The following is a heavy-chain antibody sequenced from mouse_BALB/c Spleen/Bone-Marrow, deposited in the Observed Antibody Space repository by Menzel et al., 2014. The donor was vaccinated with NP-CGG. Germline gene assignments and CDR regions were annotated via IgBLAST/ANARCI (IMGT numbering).Heavy chain of an antibody. V-gene: IGHV1-18*01. D-gene: IGHD2-10*02. Sequence: VQLEEAGPELVKPGASVKISCKSSGYTFTEYTMHWMKQSHGRSLEWVGGINPYNDVTTYNQKFKGKATLTVDKSSSTAYMELRSLTSEDSAVYYCTRKKYGNYLFDYWGQGTTLTVSS. CDR2: INPYNDVT. J-gene: IGHJ2*01. CDR1: GYTFTEYT. CDR3: TRKKYGNYLFDY.